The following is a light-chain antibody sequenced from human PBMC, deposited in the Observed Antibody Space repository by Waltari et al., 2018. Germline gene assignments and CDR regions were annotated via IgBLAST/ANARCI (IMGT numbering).Light chain of an antibody. V-gene: IGLV2-14*01. Sequence: PAQSITLACTPTSRDVAAFSSVSWYQQHPGKARELIILEVTNRPPGVSHRFSGSKSANTASLTISALQADDEADYYCSSYAYSSGTLVIFGGGTRLTVL. CDR3: SSYAYSSGTLVI. J-gene: IGLJ2*01. CDR2: EVT. CDR1: SRDVAAFSS.